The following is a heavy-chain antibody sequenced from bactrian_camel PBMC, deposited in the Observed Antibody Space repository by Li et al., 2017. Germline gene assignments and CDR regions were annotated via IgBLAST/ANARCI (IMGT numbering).Heavy chain of an antibody. D-gene: IGHD2*01. V-gene: IGHV3S67*01. CDR2: IQDDGMK. Sequence: VQLVESGGGLVQPGGSVRLSCAARGYTQRSGCLAWFRQVPGKEREMVAQIQDDGMKHYGGTAKGRFTISKDVAKDTLDLRMTSLKPEDSGMYYCAVDGPVAFCSDYPCDFGGWGKGTQVTVS. J-gene: IGHJ6*01. CDR3: AVDGPVAFCSDYPCDFGG. CDR1: GYTQRSGC.